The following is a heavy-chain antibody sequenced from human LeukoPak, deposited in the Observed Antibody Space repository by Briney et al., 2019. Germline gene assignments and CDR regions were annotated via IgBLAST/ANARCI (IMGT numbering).Heavy chain of an antibody. V-gene: IGHV4-38-2*02. Sequence: SETLSLTCTVSGSSISSGYYWGWIRQPPGKGLEWIGSIYHSGSTYYNPSLKSRVTISVDTSKNQFSLKLSSVTAADTAVYYCAREGRVAIFGVVIQYYFDYWGQGTLVTVSS. CDR3: AREGRVAIFGVVIQYYFDY. CDR1: GSSISSGYY. D-gene: IGHD3-3*01. CDR2: IYHSGST. J-gene: IGHJ4*02.